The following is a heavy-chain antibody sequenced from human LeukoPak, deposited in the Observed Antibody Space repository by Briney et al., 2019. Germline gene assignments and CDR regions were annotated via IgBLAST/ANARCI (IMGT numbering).Heavy chain of an antibody. Sequence: GGSLRLSCAASEFTFSNYWMSWVRQAPGKGLEWVANIKQDGSEKNYVDSVKGRFTISRDNAKNSLFLQMNSLRAEDTAAYYCARDLAYSSSSPMDYWGQGTLVTVSS. D-gene: IGHD6-6*01. J-gene: IGHJ4*02. CDR2: IKQDGSEK. CDR1: EFTFSNYW. V-gene: IGHV3-7*03. CDR3: ARDLAYSSSSPMDY.